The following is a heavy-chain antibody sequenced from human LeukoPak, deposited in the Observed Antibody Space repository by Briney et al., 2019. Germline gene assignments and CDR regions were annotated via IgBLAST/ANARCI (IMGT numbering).Heavy chain of an antibody. J-gene: IGHJ5*02. Sequence: GGSLRLSCAASGFTFSTNHMTWVRQAPGKGPEWVSVIYSDGNTYYADSVKGRFTISRDNSKNTLYLQMNSLRAEDTAVYYCVRDLTWGRGTLVTVSS. CDR3: VRDLT. V-gene: IGHV3-53*01. CDR1: GFTFSTNH. CDR2: IYSDGNT.